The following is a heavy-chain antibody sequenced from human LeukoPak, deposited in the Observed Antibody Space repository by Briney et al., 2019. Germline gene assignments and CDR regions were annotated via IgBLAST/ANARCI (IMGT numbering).Heavy chain of an antibody. CDR1: GFTFSSYG. CDR2: ISGSGGST. D-gene: IGHD3-22*01. V-gene: IGHV3-23*01. J-gene: IGHJ4*02. CDR3: AKDILNYDSSGYPAWFDY. Sequence: GGSLRLSCAASGFTFSSYGMSWVRQAPGKVLEWVSAISGSGGSTYYADSVKGRFTISRDNSKNTLYLQMNSLRAEDTAVYYCAKDILNYDSSGYPAWFDYWGQGTLVTVSS.